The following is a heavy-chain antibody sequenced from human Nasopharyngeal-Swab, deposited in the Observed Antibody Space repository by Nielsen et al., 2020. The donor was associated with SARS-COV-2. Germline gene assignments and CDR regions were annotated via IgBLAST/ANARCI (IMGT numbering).Heavy chain of an antibody. CDR2: IDPSDSYT. CDR3: ASSYSSSSPYYYVDV. D-gene: IGHD6-6*01. CDR1: GYSFTSYW. V-gene: IGHV5-10-1*01. Sequence: GESLKISCKGSGYSFTSYWISWVRQMPGKGLEWMGRIDPSDSYTNYSPSFQGHVTISADKSISTAYLQWSSLKASDTAMYYCASSYSSSSPYYYVDVWGKGTTVTVSS. J-gene: IGHJ6*03.